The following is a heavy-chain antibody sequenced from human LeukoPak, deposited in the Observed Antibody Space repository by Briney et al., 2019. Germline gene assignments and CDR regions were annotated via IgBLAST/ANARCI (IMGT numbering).Heavy chain of an antibody. D-gene: IGHD6-13*01. Sequence: SETLSLTCTVSGGSINSYHGSWIRPPPRKGLVWCVYIYYSASSNPNPSLKSRLTISVDTSKYQFSLKLSSVTAADTYEYYCSRHNYSSWDRAFDIWGQGTMVTVSS. CDR3: SRHNYSSWDRAFDI. CDR1: GGSINSYH. V-gene: IGHV4-59*08. J-gene: IGHJ3*02. CDR2: IYYSASS.